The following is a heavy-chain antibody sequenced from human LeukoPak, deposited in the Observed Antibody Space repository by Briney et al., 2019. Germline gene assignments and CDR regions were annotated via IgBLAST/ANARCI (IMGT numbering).Heavy chain of an antibody. V-gene: IGHV3-30*18. J-gene: IGHJ4*02. D-gene: IGHD3-22*01. CDR3: AKDEYYYDSSGYSPYFDY. CDR2: ISYDGSNK. CDR1: GFTFSSYG. Sequence: GRSLRLSCAASGFTFSSYGMHWVRQAPGKGLEWVAVISYDGSNKYYADSVKGRFTISRDNSKNTLYLQMNSLRAEDTAVYYCAKDEYYYDSSGYSPYFDYWGQGTLVTVSS.